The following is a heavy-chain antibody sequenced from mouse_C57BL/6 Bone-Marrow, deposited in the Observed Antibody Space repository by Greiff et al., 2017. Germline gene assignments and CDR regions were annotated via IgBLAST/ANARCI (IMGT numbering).Heavy chain of an antibody. CDR1: GFTFSDYG. CDR2: ISSGSSTI. V-gene: IGHV5-17*01. J-gene: IGHJ4*01. D-gene: IGHD1-1*01. Sequence: EVQRVESGGGLVKPGGSLKLSCAASGFTFSDYGMHWVRQAPEKGLEWVAYISSGSSTIYYADTVKGRFTISRDNAKNTLFLQMTSLRSEDTAMYYCARNPDYYGSSSYAMDYWGQGTSVTVSS. CDR3: ARNPDYYGSSSYAMDY.